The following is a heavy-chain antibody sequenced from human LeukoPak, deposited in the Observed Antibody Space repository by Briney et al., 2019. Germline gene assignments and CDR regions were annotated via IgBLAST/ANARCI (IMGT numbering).Heavy chain of an antibody. CDR2: IKEDGSEK. D-gene: IGHD6-13*01. Sequence: PGGSLRLSCAASGFTFTCYWMSWVRQAPGKGLEWVANIKEDGSEKYDVDSVKGRFTISRDNARNSLFLQMNSLRVEDTAVYYCARAYSTTWYNWFDPWGQGTLVTVSS. V-gene: IGHV3-7*01. CDR1: GFTFTCYW. CDR3: ARAYSTTWYNWFDP. J-gene: IGHJ5*02.